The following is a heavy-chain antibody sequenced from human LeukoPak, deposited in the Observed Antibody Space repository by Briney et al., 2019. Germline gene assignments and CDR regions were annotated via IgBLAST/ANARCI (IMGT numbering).Heavy chain of an antibody. CDR1: GNSVSSNSAT. Sequence: SQTLSLTCVISGNSVSSNSATWNWIRQSPSRGLEWLGRTYYRSKWRNDYAVSVKSRITISPDTSKNQFSLQLNSVTPEDTAVYYCARGTGDSCKDWGLGTLVTVSS. J-gene: IGHJ4*02. CDR3: ARGTGDSCKD. CDR2: TYYRSKWRN. V-gene: IGHV6-1*01. D-gene: IGHD3-22*01.